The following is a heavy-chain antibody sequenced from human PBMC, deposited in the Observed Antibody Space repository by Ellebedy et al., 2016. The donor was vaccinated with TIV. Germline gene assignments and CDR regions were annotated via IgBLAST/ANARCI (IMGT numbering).Heavy chain of an antibody. J-gene: IGHJ6*02. D-gene: IGHD3-3*01. V-gene: IGHV1-69*13. CDR3: ARERRRVLRFLEWLLGMDV. CDR2: IIPIFGTA. Sequence: SVKVSXKASGYTFTSYGISWVRQAPGQGLEWMGGIIPIFGTANYAQKFQGRVTITADESTSTAYMELSSLRSEDTAVYYCARERRRVLRFLEWLLGMDVWGQGTTVTVSS. CDR1: GYTFTSYG.